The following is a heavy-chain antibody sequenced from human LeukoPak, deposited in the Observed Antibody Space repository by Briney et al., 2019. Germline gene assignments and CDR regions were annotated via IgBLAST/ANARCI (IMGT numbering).Heavy chain of an antibody. J-gene: IGHJ4*02. D-gene: IGHD3-22*01. V-gene: IGHV3-30*04. CDR2: ISYDGSNK. CDR1: GFTFSSYA. Sequence: PGGSLRLSCAASGFTFSSYAMHWVRQAPGKGLEWVAVISYDGSNKYYTDSVKGRFTISKDNSKNTLYLQMNSLRGEDTAVYYCAKGGESSGYYGGPDYWGQGTLVTVSS. CDR3: AKGGESSGYYGGPDY.